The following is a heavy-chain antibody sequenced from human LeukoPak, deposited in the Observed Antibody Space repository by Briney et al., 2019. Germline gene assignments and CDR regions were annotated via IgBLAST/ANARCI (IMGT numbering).Heavy chain of an antibody. V-gene: IGHV1-18*01. CDR1: GYTFTSYG. D-gene: IGHD4-17*01. Sequence: ASVTVSCKASGYTFTSYGISWVRQAPGQGLEWMGWISAYNGNTNYAQKLQGGVTMTTDTSTSTAYMELRSLRSDDTAVYYCATTNYGDYHTDFDYWGQGTLVTVSS. CDR3: ATTNYGDYHTDFDY. J-gene: IGHJ4*02. CDR2: ISAYNGNT.